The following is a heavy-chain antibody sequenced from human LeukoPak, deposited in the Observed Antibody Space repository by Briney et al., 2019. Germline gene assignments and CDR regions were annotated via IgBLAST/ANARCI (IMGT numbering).Heavy chain of an antibody. CDR2: IWYDGSNE. Sequence: GRSLRLSCAASGFTFRSHGMHWVRPAPGKGLEWGAGIWYDGSNEDYADSVKGRFTISRDNSENTLYLQMNSLRVEDTAVYYCARDGQNGSPYATDVWGQGTTVTVSS. CDR1: GFTFRSHG. CDR3: ARDGQNGSPYATDV. J-gene: IGHJ6*02. V-gene: IGHV3-33*01. D-gene: IGHD3-10*01.